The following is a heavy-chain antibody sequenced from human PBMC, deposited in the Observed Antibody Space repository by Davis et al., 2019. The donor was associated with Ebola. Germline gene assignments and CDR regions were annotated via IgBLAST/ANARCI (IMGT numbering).Heavy chain of an antibody. J-gene: IGHJ6*02. CDR2: INHSGST. V-gene: IGHV4-34*01. D-gene: IGHD1-14*01. Sequence: MPGGSLRLSCAVYGGSFSGYYWSWIRQPPGKGLEWIGEINHSGSTNYNPSLKSRVTISVDTSKNQFSLKLSSVTAADTAVYYCARGIGITRYYYGMDVWGQGTTVTVSS. CDR1: GGSFSGYY. CDR3: ARGIGITRYYYGMDV.